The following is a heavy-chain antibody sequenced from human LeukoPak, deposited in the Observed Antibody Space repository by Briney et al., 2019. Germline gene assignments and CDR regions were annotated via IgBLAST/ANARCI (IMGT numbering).Heavy chain of an antibody. Sequence: SETLSLTCTGSGGSISSSSYYWGWIRQPPGKGLEWIGSIYYSGSTYYNPSLKSRVTISVDTSKNQFSLKLSSVTAADTAVYYCARRGSGSYGWFDPWGQGTLVTVSS. V-gene: IGHV4-39*01. J-gene: IGHJ5*02. CDR1: GGSISSSSYY. CDR2: IYYSGST. CDR3: ARRGSGSYGWFDP. D-gene: IGHD3-10*01.